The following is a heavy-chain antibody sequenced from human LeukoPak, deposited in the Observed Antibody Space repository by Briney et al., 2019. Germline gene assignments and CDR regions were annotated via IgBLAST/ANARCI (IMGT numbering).Heavy chain of an antibody. D-gene: IGHD3-10*01. Sequence: PGGSLRLSCAASGFTFSSYGMHWVRQAPGKGLEWVAFIRYDGSNKYYADSVKGRFTISRDNSKNTLYLQMNSLRAEDTAVYYCANGGTYYYDYYYYMDVWGKGTTVTISS. CDR1: GFTFSSYG. CDR3: ANGGTYYYDYYYYMDV. CDR2: IRYDGSNK. V-gene: IGHV3-30*02. J-gene: IGHJ6*03.